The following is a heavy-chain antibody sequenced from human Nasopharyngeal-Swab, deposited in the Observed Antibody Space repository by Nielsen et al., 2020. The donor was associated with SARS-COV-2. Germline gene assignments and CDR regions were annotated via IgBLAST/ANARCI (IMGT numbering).Heavy chain of an antibody. CDR3: AKDLGITVAGTGQDY. CDR1: GFTFSSYA. CDR2: ISGSGGST. V-gene: IGHV3-23*01. J-gene: IGHJ4*02. D-gene: IGHD6-19*01. Sequence: GESLKISCAASGFTFSSYAMSWVRQAPGKGLEWVSAISGSGGSTYYADSVKGRFTISRDNSKNTLYLQMNSLRTEDTALYYCAKDLGITVAGTGQDYWGQGTLVTVSS.